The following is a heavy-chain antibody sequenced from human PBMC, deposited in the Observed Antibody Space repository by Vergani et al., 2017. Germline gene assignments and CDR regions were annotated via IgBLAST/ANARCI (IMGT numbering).Heavy chain of an antibody. CDR2: ISAYNGNT. CDR1: GYTFTSYG. V-gene: IGHV1-18*01. CDR3: ASEYYYDSSGYYRY. D-gene: IGHD3-22*01. Sequence: QVQLVQSGAEVKKPGASVKVSCKASGYTFTSYGISWVRQAPGQGLEWMGWISAYNGNTNYAQKLQGRVTITADESTSTAYMELSSLRSEDTAVYYCASEYYYDSSGYYRYWGQGTLVTVSS. J-gene: IGHJ4*02.